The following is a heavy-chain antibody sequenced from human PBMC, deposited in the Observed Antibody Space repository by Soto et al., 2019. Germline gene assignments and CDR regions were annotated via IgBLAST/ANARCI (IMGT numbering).Heavy chain of an antibody. D-gene: IGHD2-21*02. CDR2: INAGNGNK. J-gene: IGHJ4*02. Sequence: QVQLVQSGAEEKKPGASVKVSCKASGYTFTSYAMRWVRQAPGQRLEWMGWINAGNGNKKYSQKFQGRVTITRDTSASTAYMELSSLRSEDTAVYYCARSIVVVTALDYWGQGTLVTVSS. CDR3: ARSIVVVTALDY. V-gene: IGHV1-3*05. CDR1: GYTFTSYA.